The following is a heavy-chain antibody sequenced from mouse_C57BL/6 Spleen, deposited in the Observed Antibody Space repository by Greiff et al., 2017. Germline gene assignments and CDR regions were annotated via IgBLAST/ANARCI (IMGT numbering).Heavy chain of an antibody. CDR2: IDPETGGT. CDR1: GYTFTDYE. Sequence: QVQLQQSGAELVRPGASVTLSCKASGYTFTDYEMPWVKPTPVHGLEWIGAIDPETGGTAYNQKFKGKAILTADKSSSTAYMELRSLTSEDSAVYYCTRRHYYGSSYEAWFAYWGQGTLVTVSA. V-gene: IGHV1-15*01. J-gene: IGHJ3*01. CDR3: TRRHYYGSSYEAWFAY. D-gene: IGHD1-1*01.